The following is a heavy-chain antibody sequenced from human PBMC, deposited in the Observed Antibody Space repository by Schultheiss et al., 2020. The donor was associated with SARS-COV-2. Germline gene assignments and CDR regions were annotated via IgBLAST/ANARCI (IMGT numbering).Heavy chain of an antibody. CDR3: ARGGCSSTSCYTRE. D-gene: IGHD2-2*02. CDR2: INSDGSST. CDR1: GFTFSSYW. J-gene: IGHJ4*02. V-gene: IGHV3-74*01. Sequence: GESLKISCAASGFTFSSYWMHWVRQAPGKGLVWVSRINSDGSSTSYADSVKGRFTISRDNAKNTLYLQMNSLRAEDTAVYYCARGGCSSTSCYTREWGQGTLVTVSS.